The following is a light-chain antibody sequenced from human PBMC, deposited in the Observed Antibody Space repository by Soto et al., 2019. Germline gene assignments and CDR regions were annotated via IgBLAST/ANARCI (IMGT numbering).Light chain of an antibody. V-gene: IGLV2-14*01. CDR3: SSYTRSSTVI. CDR2: GVN. Sequence: QSVLTQPASVSGSPGQSITISCTGTSSDVGGYNYVSWYQQHPGKAPKLLIYGVNNRPSGVSNRFSGSKSGNTASLTISGLQAEDEADYYCSSYTRSSTVIFGGVTQLTVL. CDR1: SSDVGGYNY. J-gene: IGLJ2*01.